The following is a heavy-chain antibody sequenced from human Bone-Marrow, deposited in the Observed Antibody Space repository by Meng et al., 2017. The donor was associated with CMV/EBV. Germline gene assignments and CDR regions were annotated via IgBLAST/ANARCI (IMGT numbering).Heavy chain of an antibody. CDR3: AKGLVPGPDS. D-gene: IGHD2-2*01. J-gene: IGHJ1*01. Sequence: LSCAGSGLIFSSSAMSWVRQAPGKGLEWVSGNTGSGASTYYADSVKGRFTISRDNSKNTLYLQMNNLRAEDTALYYCAKGLVPGPDSWGQGTLVTVS. V-gene: IGHV3-23*01. CDR2: NTGSGAST. CDR1: GLIFSSSA.